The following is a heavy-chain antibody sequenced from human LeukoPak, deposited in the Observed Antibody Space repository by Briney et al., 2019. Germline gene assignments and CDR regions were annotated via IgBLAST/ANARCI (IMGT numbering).Heavy chain of an antibody. CDR3: AKERYQWLAYYFDY. J-gene: IGHJ4*02. Sequence: GGSLRLSCAASGFTFSSYAMSWVRQAPWRGLEWVSAISGSGGSTYHADSVKGRFTISRDNSKNTLYLQMNSLRAEDTAVYYCAKERYQWLAYYFDYWGQGTLVTVSS. D-gene: IGHD6-19*01. CDR1: GFTFSSYA. CDR2: ISGSGGST. V-gene: IGHV3-23*01.